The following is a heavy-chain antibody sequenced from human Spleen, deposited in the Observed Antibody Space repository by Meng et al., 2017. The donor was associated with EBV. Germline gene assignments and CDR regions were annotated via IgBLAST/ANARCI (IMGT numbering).Heavy chain of an antibody. V-gene: IGHV4-59*11. CDR3: ASDRGQNYY. CDR2: IYYSGST. J-gene: IGHJ4*02. CDR1: GGSISGHY. D-gene: IGHD3-10*01. Sequence: QVPLQESGPGLVKPSETLSLNCTVSGGSISGHYWSWIRQPPGKGLEWIGYIYYSGSTNYNPSSKSRVTISVDTSKNQFSLRLRSLTASDTAVYYCASDRGQNYYWGPGTLVTVSS.